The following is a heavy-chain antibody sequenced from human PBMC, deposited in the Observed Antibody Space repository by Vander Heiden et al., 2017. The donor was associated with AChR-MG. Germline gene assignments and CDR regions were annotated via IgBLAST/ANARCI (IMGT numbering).Heavy chain of an antibody. CDR3: ARFEGSGWKEQYDY. CDR2: INPNSGGT. Sequence: QVQLVQSGAEVKKPGASVKVSCKASGYTFTGYYMHWVRQAPGQGLEWMGWINPNSGGTNYAQKVQGRVTMTRDTSISTAYMELSRLRSDDTAVYYCARFEGSGWKEQYDYWGQGTLVTVSS. CDR1: GYTFTGYY. V-gene: IGHV1-2*02. D-gene: IGHD6-19*01. J-gene: IGHJ4*02.